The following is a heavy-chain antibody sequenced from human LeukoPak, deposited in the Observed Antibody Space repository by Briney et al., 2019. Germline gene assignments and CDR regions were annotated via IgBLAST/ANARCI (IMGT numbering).Heavy chain of an antibody. D-gene: IGHD3-22*01. Sequence: SETLSLTCAVYGGSFSGYYWSWIRQPPGKGLEWIGEINHSGSTNYNPSLKSRVTISVDTSKNQFSLKLSSVTAADTAVYYCASCYDSSGYYLKLYAFDIWGQGTMVTVSS. CDR1: GGSFSGYY. V-gene: IGHV4-34*01. CDR3: ASCYDSSGYYLKLYAFDI. CDR2: INHSGST. J-gene: IGHJ3*02.